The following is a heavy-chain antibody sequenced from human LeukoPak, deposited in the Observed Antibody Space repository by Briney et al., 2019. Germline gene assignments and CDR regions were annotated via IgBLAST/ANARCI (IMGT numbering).Heavy chain of an antibody. D-gene: IGHD6-13*01. CDR2: IFHSGST. V-gene: IGHV4-4*02. J-gene: IGHJ6*02. Sequence: SETLSLTCAVSGGSISSRSWWSWVRQSPGKGLEWIGEIFHSGSTNYNPSLNSRVTMSVDKSKNHFSLKLNSVTAADTAVYYCARLSSSWTDYYYGMDVWGQGTAVTVSS. CDR3: ARLSSSWTDYYYGMDV. CDR1: GGSISSRSW.